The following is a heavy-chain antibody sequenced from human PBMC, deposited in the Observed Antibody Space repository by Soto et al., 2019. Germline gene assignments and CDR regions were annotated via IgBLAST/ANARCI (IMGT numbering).Heavy chain of an antibody. J-gene: IGHJ5*02. CDR3: ARDFLGFRGRGSGSYGP. CDR2: ISSSGTTT. V-gene: IGHV3-11*01. CDR1: GFTFSDYY. Sequence: GGSLRLSCAASGFTFSDYYMSWIRQAPGKGLEWVSYISSSGTTTYYANSVQGRFTISRDNAKNSLYLQMSSLRAEDTAVYYCARDFLGFRGRGSGSYGPWGQGTLVTVSS. D-gene: IGHD3-10*01.